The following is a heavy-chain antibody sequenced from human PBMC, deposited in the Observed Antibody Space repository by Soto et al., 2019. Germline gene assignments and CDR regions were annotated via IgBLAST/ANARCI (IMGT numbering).Heavy chain of an antibody. Sequence: QVQLVQSGAEVKKPGASVKVSCKASGYTFTSYYMHWVRQAPGQGLEWMGIINTSGGSTSYAQKFQGRVTMTRDTSTSTVYRELSSLRSEDTAVYYCAREKTYYYDSSGYYQQGDFDLWGRGTLVTVSS. CDR2: INTSGGST. CDR1: GYTFTSYY. V-gene: IGHV1-46*01. J-gene: IGHJ2*01. CDR3: AREKTYYYDSSGYYQQGDFDL. D-gene: IGHD3-22*01.